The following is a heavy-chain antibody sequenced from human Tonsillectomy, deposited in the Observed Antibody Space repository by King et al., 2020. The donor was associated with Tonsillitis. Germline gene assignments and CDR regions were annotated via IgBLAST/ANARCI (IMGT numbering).Heavy chain of an antibody. Sequence: QLVQSGAEVKKPGASVKVSCKASGYTFTSYDINWVRQATGQGLEWMGWMNPNSGNTGYAQKFQGRVTMTTNTSISTAYMELSSLRSEDTAVYYCARGHKVLLWFGESPRYNWFDPWGQGTLVTVSS. J-gene: IGHJ5*02. CDR1: GYTFTSYD. V-gene: IGHV1-8*01. CDR2: MNPNSGNT. CDR3: ARGHKVLLWFGESPRYNWFDP. D-gene: IGHD3-10*01.